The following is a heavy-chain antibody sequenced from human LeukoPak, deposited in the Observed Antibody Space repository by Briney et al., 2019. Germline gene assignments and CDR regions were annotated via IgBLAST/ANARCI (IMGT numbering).Heavy chain of an antibody. Sequence: GGSLRLSGAGSGFTCGDYAMHWVRLVPGKGLEWVLGISWNSASIGYADSVKGRFTISRDDAKNSLYLQMHSLRAEDTALYYCVKDRTSSWYKGYAFDIWGQGTMVSVSS. J-gene: IGHJ3*02. D-gene: IGHD6-13*01. CDR2: ISWNSASI. CDR3: VKDRTSSWYKGYAFDI. CDR1: GFTCGDYA. V-gene: IGHV3-9*01.